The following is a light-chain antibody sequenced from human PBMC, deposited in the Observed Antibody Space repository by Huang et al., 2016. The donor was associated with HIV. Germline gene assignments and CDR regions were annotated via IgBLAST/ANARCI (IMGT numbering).Light chain of an antibody. J-gene: IGKJ1*01. CDR3: RQYNNWPPWT. CDR1: QSISSN. V-gene: IGKV3-15*01. CDR2: DAS. Sequence: EIVMTQSPATLSVSPGERATLSCKASQSISSNLAWYQQKLSQAPRLLSYDASTRAYDSTAKGSGSRSGEDMTLTISSRQSEDFALYFCRQYNNWPPWTFGQGTNVEIK.